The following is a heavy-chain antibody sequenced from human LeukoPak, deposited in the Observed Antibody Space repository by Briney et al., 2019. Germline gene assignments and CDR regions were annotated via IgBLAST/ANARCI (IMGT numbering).Heavy chain of an antibody. CDR3: ARGGHDGTYYLSY. J-gene: IGHJ4*02. Sequence: GGSLRLSCAASGLSVSINYMSWVRQAPGKGLEWVSVIYSGGSTYFADSVKGRFTISRDNSKNMLYLQMNSLRAEDTAVYYCARGGHDGTYYLSYWGQGTLVTVSS. V-gene: IGHV3-53*01. CDR2: IYSGGST. D-gene: IGHD1-26*01. CDR1: GLSVSINY.